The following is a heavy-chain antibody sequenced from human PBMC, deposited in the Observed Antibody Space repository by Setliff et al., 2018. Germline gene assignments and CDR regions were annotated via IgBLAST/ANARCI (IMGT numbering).Heavy chain of an antibody. CDR2: IIPILGIA. CDR3: AREPSISLHYGSGSYYWFDP. V-gene: IGHV1-69*10. CDR1: GGTFSSYA. Sequence: SVKVSCKASGGTFSSYAISWVRQAPGQGLEWMGGIIPILGIANYAQKFQGRVTITADESTSTAYMELSSLRSEDTAVYYCAREPSISLHYGSGSYYWFDPWGQGTLVTV. J-gene: IGHJ5*02. D-gene: IGHD3-10*01.